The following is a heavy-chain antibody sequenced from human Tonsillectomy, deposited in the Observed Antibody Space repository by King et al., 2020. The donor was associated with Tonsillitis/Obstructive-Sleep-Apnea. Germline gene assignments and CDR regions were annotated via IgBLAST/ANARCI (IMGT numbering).Heavy chain of an antibody. CDR2: ISSRGIVI. Sequence: VQLVESGGGLVKPEGSLRLSCAASGFAFSDYFMSWIRQAPGKGLEWSSYISSRGIVIYYADSVKGRFTISRDNAKNLVYLEMNRLRAEDTAVYYCARTHAGKDVFDMWGQGTMVTASA. D-gene: IGHD1-26*01. V-gene: IGHV3-11*01. CDR3: ARTHAGKDVFDM. CDR1: GFAFSDYF. J-gene: IGHJ3*02.